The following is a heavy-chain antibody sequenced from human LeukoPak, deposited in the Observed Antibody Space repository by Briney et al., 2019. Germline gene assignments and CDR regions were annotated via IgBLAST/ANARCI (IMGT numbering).Heavy chain of an antibody. V-gene: IGHV1-2*02. CDR1: EHTFSGYY. CDR3: ARGKKIIARPNYFLSMDV. J-gene: IGHJ6*03. CDR2: ISPNGDDS. D-gene: IGHD6-6*01. Sequence: ASVKVSCKASEHTFSGYYIQWVRQAPGQGLEWLGWISPNGDDSDYAQKFQGRVTMTRDTSISTAYMELRTLRSDDTAVYYCARGKKIIARPNYFLSMDVWGKGTTVTVSS.